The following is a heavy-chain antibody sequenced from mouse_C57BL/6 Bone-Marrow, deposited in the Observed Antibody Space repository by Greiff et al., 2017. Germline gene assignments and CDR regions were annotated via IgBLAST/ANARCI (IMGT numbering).Heavy chain of an antibody. CDR3: TRSNRTWFAY. J-gene: IGHJ3*01. CDR2: IDPETGGT. D-gene: IGHD2-5*01. CDR1: GYTFTDYE. Sequence: VKLMESGAELVRPGASVTLSCKASGYTFTDYEMHWVKQTPVHGLEWIGAIDPETGGTAYNQKFKGKAILTADKSSSTAYMELRSLTSEDSAVYYCTRSNRTWFAYWGQGTLVTVSA. V-gene: IGHV1-15*01.